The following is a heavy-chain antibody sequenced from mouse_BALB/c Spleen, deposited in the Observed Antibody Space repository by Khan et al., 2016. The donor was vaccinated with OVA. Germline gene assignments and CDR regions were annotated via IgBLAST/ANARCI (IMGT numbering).Heavy chain of an antibody. CDR3: ARVNYYGYYFDY. CDR2: ISYSGGT. V-gene: IGHV3-2*02. Sequence: VQLKESGPGLVKPSQSLSLTCTVTGYSITSGYAWNWLRQFPGNKLEWMGYISYSGGTCYNPSLKSRISITRNTSKNPFFLQLNSVTTEDTATYYCARVNYYGYYFDYWGQGTPLTVSS. D-gene: IGHD1-1*01. CDR1: GYSITSGYA. J-gene: IGHJ2*01.